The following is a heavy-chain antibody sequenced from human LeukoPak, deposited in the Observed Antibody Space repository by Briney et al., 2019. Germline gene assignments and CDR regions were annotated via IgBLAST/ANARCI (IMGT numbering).Heavy chain of an antibody. CDR2: IIPVFGTT. V-gene: IGHV1-69*13. CDR3: ARDRRYTEYYGMDV. J-gene: IGHJ6*04. Sequence: SVKVSCKASGGTFSSYGITWIRQAPGQGLEWMGEIIPVFGTTNYAQNFQGRVTITADESTTTAYMELSSLGSEDTAVYYCARDRRYTEYYGMDVWGKGTTVTVSS. D-gene: IGHD2/OR15-2a*01. CDR1: GGTFSSYG.